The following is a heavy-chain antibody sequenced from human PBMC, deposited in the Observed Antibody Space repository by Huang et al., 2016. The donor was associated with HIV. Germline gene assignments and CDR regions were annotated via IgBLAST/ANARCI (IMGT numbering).Heavy chain of an antibody. D-gene: IGHD1-26*01. V-gene: IGHV3-30*18. CDR2: RSYDGSSK. CDR1: GFTFNKFD. Sequence: QVQLVESGGGVVQPGRSLSLSCAAFGFTFNKFDMHWVRQGPVKGMEWVAIRSYDGSSKYHADSVKGRFTISRDNSKNTVYLQMNSLRVEDTAVYYCAKDGRGSGTYYDYFEYWGQGTLVTVSS. CDR3: AKDGRGSGTYYDYFEY. J-gene: IGHJ4*02.